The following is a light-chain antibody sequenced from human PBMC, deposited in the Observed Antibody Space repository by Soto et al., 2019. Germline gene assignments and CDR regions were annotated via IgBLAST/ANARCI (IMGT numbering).Light chain of an antibody. Sequence: QSALTQPASVSGSPGQSITISCTGTSSDVGSYNLVSSYQQHPGKAPKLMIYEGSKRPSGVSNRFSGSKSGNTASLTISGLQAEDEADYYCCSYAGSSTDVVFGGGTQLTVL. V-gene: IGLV2-23*01. CDR1: SSDVGSYNL. CDR2: EGS. CDR3: CSYAGSSTDVV. J-gene: IGLJ2*01.